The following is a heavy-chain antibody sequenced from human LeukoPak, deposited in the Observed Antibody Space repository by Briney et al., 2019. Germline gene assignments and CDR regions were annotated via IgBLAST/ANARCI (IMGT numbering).Heavy chain of an antibody. D-gene: IGHD1-26*01. V-gene: IGHV3-23*01. Sequence: GGSLRLSCAAAGFTFSNYAMSWVRQAPGKGLEWVSGISGSGTNTYYADSVKGRFTISRDNSKNTLYLQMNSPRAEDTAVYYCAKARGIRYYDGMDVWGQGTTGTLSS. CDR3: AKARGIRYYDGMDV. J-gene: IGHJ6*02. CDR1: GFTFSNYA. CDR2: ISGSGTNT.